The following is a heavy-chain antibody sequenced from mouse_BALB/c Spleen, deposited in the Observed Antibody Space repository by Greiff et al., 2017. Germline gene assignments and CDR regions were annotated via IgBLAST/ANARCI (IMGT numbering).Heavy chain of an antibody. CDR1: GFSLTGYG. V-gene: IGHV2-6-7*01. CDR2: IWGDGST. J-gene: IGHJ3*01. D-gene: IGHD2-10*02. Sequence: QVQLQQSGPGLVAPSQSLSITCTVSGFSLTGYGVNWVRQPPGKGLEWLGMIWGDGSTDYNSALKSRLSISKDNSKSQVFLKMNSLQTDDTARYYGARGKYGNLAWFAYWGQGTLVTVSA. CDR3: ARGKYGNLAWFAY.